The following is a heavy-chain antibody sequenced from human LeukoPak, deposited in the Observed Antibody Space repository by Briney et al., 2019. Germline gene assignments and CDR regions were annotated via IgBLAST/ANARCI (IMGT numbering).Heavy chain of an antibody. J-gene: IGHJ4*02. CDR2: INHSGST. CDR1: GGSFSGYY. V-gene: IGHV4-34*01. D-gene: IGHD1-26*01. CDR3: ARENSGSYREFDY. Sequence: SETLSLTCAVYGGSFSGYYWSWIRQPPGKGPEWIGEINHSGSTNYNPSLKSRVTISVDTSKNQFSLKLSSVTAADTAVFYCARENSGSYREFDYWGQGTLVTVSS.